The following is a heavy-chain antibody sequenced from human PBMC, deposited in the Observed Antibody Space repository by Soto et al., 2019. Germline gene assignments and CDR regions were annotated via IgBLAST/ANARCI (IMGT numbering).Heavy chain of an antibody. D-gene: IGHD3-10*01. CDR2: INSDGTTI. J-gene: IGHJ3*02. Sequence: GGSLRLSCAASGFTFSNYWVHWVRQAPGKGLMWVSRINSDGTTINYADSVEGRFTISRDNAKNTLFLQMNSLRVEDTAVYYCARDLWFGETNDAFDIWGQGTMVTVSS. CDR3: ARDLWFGETNDAFDI. V-gene: IGHV3-74*01. CDR1: GFTFSNYW.